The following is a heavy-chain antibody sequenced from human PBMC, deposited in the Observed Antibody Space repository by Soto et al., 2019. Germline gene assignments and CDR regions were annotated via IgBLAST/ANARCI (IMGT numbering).Heavy chain of an antibody. D-gene: IGHD2-15*01. CDR1: GGTFSSYA. Sequence: QVQLVQSGAEVKKPGSSVKFSCKASGGTFSSYAISWVRQAPGQGLEWMGGIIPIFGTANYAQKFQGRVRITGDEDTSEADGELGSLRSEDTAVYYFARNPPGDCSGVRCYPWGALDLWGQGTMVTVAS. CDR2: IIPIFGTA. CDR3: ARNPPGDCSGVRCYPWGALDL. J-gene: IGHJ3*01. V-gene: IGHV1-69*01.